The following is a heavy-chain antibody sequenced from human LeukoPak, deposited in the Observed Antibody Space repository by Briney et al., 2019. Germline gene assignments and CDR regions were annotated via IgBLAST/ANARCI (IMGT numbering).Heavy chain of an antibody. CDR2: IIPIFGTA. D-gene: IGHD3-10*01. Sequence: SVKVSCKASGGTFSSYAISWVRQAPGQGLEWMGGIIPIFGTANYAQKFQGRVTITTDESTSTAYMELSSLRSEDTAVYYFARACITMVRGVISDYYYMDVWGKGTTVTVSS. CDR1: GGTFSSYA. CDR3: ARACITMVRGVISDYYYMDV. J-gene: IGHJ6*03. V-gene: IGHV1-69*05.